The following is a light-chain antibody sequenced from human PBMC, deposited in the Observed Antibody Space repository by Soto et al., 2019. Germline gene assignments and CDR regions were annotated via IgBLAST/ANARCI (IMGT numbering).Light chain of an antibody. V-gene: IGKV3-15*01. Sequence: EIVLTQSPGTLSLSPGDRATLSCRASQSVSSNLAWYQQKPGQAPRLLIYGASTRATGVPARFSGSGSGTEFTLTLSSLQSEDFAVYYCQQYNNWPQTFGPGTKVDIK. CDR1: QSVSSN. J-gene: IGKJ3*01. CDR3: QQYNNWPQT. CDR2: GAS.